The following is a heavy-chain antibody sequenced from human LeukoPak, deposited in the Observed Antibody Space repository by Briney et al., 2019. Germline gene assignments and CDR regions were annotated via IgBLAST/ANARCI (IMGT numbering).Heavy chain of an antibody. Sequence: SVKVSCKASGGTFSSHAISWVRQAPGQGLEWMGGIIPIFGTANYAQKFQGRVTITADESTSTAYMELSSLRSEDTAVYYCATRTYYDFWSGYYYFDYWGQGTLVTVSS. CDR3: ATRTYYDFWSGYYYFDY. CDR2: IIPIFGTA. D-gene: IGHD3-3*01. V-gene: IGHV1-69*01. J-gene: IGHJ4*02. CDR1: GGTFSSHA.